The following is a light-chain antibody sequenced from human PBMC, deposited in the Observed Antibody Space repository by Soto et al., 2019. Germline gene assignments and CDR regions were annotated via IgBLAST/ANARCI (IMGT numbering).Light chain of an antibody. CDR3: QQYNDYSRT. V-gene: IGKV1-5*03. J-gene: IGKJ1*01. Sequence: DFQMTQSPSTLSASVGDRVTITCRASRSVSVWLAWYQQKPGKAPKLLIYMASRLESGVPSRFSGSGSGTEFTLTISSLQPDDFATYYCQQYNDYSRTFGQGTKVEIK. CDR1: RSVSVW. CDR2: MAS.